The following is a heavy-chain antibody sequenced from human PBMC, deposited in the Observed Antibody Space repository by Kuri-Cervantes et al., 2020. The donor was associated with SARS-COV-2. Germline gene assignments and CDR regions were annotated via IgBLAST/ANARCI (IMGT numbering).Heavy chain of an antibody. CDR3: AKTAGSGSYHYYYYYMDV. CDR2: IRYDGSNK. Sequence: GESLKISCAASGFTFSSYAMHWVRQAPGKGLEWVAFIRYDGSNKYYADSVKGRFTISRDNSKNTLYLQMNSLRAEDTAVYYCAKTAGSGSYHYYYYYMDVWGKGTTVTVSS. J-gene: IGHJ6*03. CDR1: GFTFSSYA. D-gene: IGHD1-26*01. V-gene: IGHV3-30*02.